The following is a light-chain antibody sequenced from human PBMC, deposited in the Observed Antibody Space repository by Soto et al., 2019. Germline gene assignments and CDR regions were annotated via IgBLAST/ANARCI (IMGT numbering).Light chain of an antibody. J-gene: IGKJ1*01. CDR2: GAS. V-gene: IGKV3-20*01. Sequence: EIVLTQSPGTLSLSPGERATLSCRASQSVSSSYLAWYQQKPGQAPRLLIYGASSRATGIPDRFSGSGSGTDFNLTISRLEPEDFAVYYRQQYGSSPWTFGQGTKVDIK. CDR1: QSVSSSY. CDR3: QQYGSSPWT.